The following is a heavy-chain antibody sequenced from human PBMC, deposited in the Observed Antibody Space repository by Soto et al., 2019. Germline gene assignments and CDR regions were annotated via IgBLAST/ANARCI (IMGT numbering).Heavy chain of an antibody. CDR3: ATEPLPYYYDSTLVDI. CDR2: IYPGDSDT. V-gene: IGHV5-51*01. Sequence: RGSLKISCKGSGYSFTSYWIGWVRQMPGKGLEWMGIIYPGDSDTRYSPSFQGQVTISADKSISTAYLQWSSLKASDTAMYYCATEPLPYYYDSTLVDIWGQGTMVTVSS. J-gene: IGHJ3*02. D-gene: IGHD3-22*01. CDR1: GYSFTSYW.